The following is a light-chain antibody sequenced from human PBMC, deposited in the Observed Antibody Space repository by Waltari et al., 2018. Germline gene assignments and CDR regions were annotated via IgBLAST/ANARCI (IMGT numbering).Light chain of an antibody. Sequence: QSVLTQPPSVSGAPGQRVTISCTGSSSNIGAGYDVHWYQQLPGTAPKLLIYGNSKRPSGVPDRFAGSKSGTSASLAITGLQAEVEADYYCQTYDSSLSGYVFGSGTKVTVL. CDR2: GNS. CDR1: SSNIGAGYD. CDR3: QTYDSSLSGYV. J-gene: IGLJ1*01. V-gene: IGLV1-40*01.